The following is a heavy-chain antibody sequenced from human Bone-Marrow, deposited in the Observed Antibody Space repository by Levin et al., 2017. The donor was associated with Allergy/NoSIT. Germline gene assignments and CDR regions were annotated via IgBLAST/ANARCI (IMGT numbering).Heavy chain of an antibody. D-gene: IGHD3-10*01. CDR3: ARVGDRYYSGVDY. CDR2: IYLSGST. Sequence: SETLSLTCTVSGGSIRSGDYYWSWIRQPPGKGLEWIGYIYLSGSTFYNPSLKSRVTISLNTSKNQFSLKLNSVTAADTAVYYCARVGDRYYSGVDYWGQGTLVSVSS. J-gene: IGHJ4*02. CDR1: GGSIRSGDYY. V-gene: IGHV4-30-4*01.